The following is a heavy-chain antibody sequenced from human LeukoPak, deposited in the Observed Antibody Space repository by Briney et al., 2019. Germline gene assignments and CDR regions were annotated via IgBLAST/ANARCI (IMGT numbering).Heavy chain of an antibody. CDR2: ISGRGGST. CDR3: AKRGVVIRVILVGFHREAYYFDS. CDR1: GITLCKFG. D-gene: IGHD2-21*01. V-gene: IGHV3-23*01. Sequence: GSLRLSFAVPGITLCKFGMSWVRQAPGKGLERVAGISGRGGSTKHADSVKGRFTISRDNPTNTLFLQMNSLRAEDTAVYFCAKRGVVIRVILVGFHREAYYFDSWGQGALVTVSS. J-gene: IGHJ4*02.